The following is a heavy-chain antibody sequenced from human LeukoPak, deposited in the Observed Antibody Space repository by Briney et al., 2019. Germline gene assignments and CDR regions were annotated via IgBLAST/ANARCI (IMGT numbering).Heavy chain of an antibody. CDR3: ARDNSVGDTAWWFDP. D-gene: IGHD1-26*01. V-gene: IGHV1-46*01. CDR1: GYTFTPYY. Sequence: GASVKVSCKASGYTFTPYYMHWVRQAPGQGLEWMGLINPSGSSTSYAQKFQGRLSLTRDMSTSTDYMELSSLRSEDTAVYYCARDNSVGDTAWWFDPWGQGTLVTVSS. CDR2: INPSGSST. J-gene: IGHJ5*02.